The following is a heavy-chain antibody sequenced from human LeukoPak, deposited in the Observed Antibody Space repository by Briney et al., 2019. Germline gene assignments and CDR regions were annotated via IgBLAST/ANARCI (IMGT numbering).Heavy chain of an antibody. V-gene: IGHV4-39*01. CDR2: IYYSGST. J-gene: IGHJ4*02. D-gene: IGHD2-15*01. Sequence: SETLSLTCTVSGGSISSSSYYWGWIRQPPGKGLEWIGSIYYSGSTYYNPSLKSRVTISVDPSKNQFSMKLSSVTAADTAVYYCARQVGYCSGGSCYSNYWGQGTLVTVSS. CDR1: GGSISSSSYY. CDR3: ARQVGYCSGGSCYSNY.